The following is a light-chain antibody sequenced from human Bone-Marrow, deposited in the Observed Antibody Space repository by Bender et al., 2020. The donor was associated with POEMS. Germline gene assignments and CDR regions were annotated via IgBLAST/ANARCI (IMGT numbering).Light chain of an antibody. V-gene: IGLV3-21*02. CDR3: QLWDRTSDHVV. CDR2: DDT. CDR1: NIGTTG. J-gene: IGLJ3*02. Sequence: SYVLTQPPSVSVAPGQTARITCGGNNIGTTGVNWYRQKAGQAPVLVVHDDTDRPSGIPARISGSKSGNTAALTISRVEAGDEAGYYCQLWDRTSDHVVFGGGTKVTVL.